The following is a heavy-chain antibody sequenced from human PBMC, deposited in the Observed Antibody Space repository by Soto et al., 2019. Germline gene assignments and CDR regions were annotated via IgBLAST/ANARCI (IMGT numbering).Heavy chain of an antibody. CDR1: GYSFTISW. CDR3: TRYSGSYSHAFDL. D-gene: IGHD1-26*01. CDR2: IYPSDSDT. V-gene: IGHV5-51*01. Sequence: GESLKISCKGFGYSFTISWIAWVRQMPGKGLEYMGIIYPSDSDTRYSRSFQGQVTISADKSLNTAYLQWSSLKASDTAMYYCTRYSGSYSHAFDLWGQGTMVT. J-gene: IGHJ3*01.